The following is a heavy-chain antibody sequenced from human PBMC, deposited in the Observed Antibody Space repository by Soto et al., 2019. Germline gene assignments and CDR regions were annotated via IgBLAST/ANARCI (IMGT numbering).Heavy chain of an antibody. Sequence: ESGGGLVQPGDSLRLSCAASGFRFSIYTMNWVRQAPGKGLEWLSYIRGSTGNIDYADSVKGRFTISRDNAKNSLFLYMNSLRDEDTAVYYCARGRGDYDKSYFDFWGQGTLVTVSS. D-gene: IGHD4-17*01. CDR1: GFRFSIYT. V-gene: IGHV3-48*02. CDR2: IRGSTGNI. J-gene: IGHJ4*02. CDR3: ARGRGDYDKSYFDF.